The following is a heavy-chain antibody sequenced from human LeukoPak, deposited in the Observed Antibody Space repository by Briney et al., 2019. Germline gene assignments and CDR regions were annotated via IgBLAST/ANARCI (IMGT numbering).Heavy chain of an antibody. CDR1: GGSFSGYY. V-gene: IGHV4-34*01. CDR3: ARASETAMVTL. J-gene: IGHJ4*02. Sequence: SETLSLTCAVYGGSFSGYYWSWIRQPPGKGLEWIGEINHSGSTNYNPSLKSRVTMLLDTSKNHISLKLTSVTAADTAIYFCARASETAMVTLWGQGTLVTVSS. CDR2: INHSGST. D-gene: IGHD5-18*01.